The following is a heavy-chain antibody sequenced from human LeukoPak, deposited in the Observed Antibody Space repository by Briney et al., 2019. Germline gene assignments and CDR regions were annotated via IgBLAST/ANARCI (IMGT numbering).Heavy chain of an antibody. CDR3: ARGIPLSRRAEYFQH. D-gene: IGHD5-18*01. V-gene: IGHV4-39*01. CDR2: IYYSGST. Sequence: PSETLSLTCTVSGGSISSGGYYWGWIRQPPGKGLEWIGSIYYSGSTYYNPSLKSRVTISVDTSKNQFSLKLSSVTAADTAVYYCARGIPLSRRAEYFQHWGQGTLVTVSS. J-gene: IGHJ1*01. CDR1: GGSISSGGYY.